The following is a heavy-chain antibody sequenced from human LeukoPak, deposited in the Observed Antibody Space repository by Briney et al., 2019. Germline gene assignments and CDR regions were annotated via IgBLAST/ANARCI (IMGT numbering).Heavy chain of an antibody. CDR1: GFTVSSNS. CDR3: ARRAGAYSHPYDY. D-gene: IGHD4/OR15-4a*01. J-gene: IGHJ4*02. V-gene: IGHV3-53*01. Sequence: GGSLRLSCTVSGFTVSSNSMSWVRQAPGKGLEWVSFIYSDNTHYSDSVKGRFTISRDNSKNTLYLQMNSLRVEDTAVYFCARRAGAYSHPYDYWGQGTLVTVSS. CDR2: IYSDNT.